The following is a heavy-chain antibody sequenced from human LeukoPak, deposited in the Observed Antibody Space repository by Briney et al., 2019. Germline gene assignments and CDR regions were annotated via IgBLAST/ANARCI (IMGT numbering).Heavy chain of an antibody. CDR2: INHSGST. J-gene: IGHJ4*02. CDR1: GGSFSGYY. CDR3: ARLNSRGYSSGPRRNRFDY. V-gene: IGHV4-34*01. Sequence: KPSETLSLTCAVYGGSFSGYYWSWIRQPPGKGLEWIGEINHSGSTNYNPSLKSRVTISVDTSKNQFSLKLSSVTAADTAVYYCARLNSRGYSSGPRRNRFDYWGQGTLVTVSS. D-gene: IGHD6-19*01.